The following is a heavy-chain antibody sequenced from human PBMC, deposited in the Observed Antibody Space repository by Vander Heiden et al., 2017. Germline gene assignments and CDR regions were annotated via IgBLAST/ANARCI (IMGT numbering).Heavy chain of an antibody. V-gene: IGHV5-51*03. CDR2: IYPGDSDT. D-gene: IGHD2-21*02. CDR3: ARLKGGNSWVYGMDV. J-gene: IGHJ6*02. Sequence: EVQLVQSGAEVKKPGESLTISCKGSGYSFTSYWTAWAPPMPGKGLVWMRIIYPGDSDTRYSPSFQGQVTISADKSISTAYLQWSSLKASDTAMYYCARLKGGNSWVYGMDVWGQGTTVTVSS. CDR1: GYSFTSYW.